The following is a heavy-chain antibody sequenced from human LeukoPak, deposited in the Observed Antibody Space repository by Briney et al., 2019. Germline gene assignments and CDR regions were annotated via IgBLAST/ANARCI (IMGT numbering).Heavy chain of an antibody. D-gene: IGHD5-18*01. CDR3: ASIGYSYGTHQFDY. CDR2: IIPIFGTA. J-gene: IGHJ4*02. V-gene: IGHV1-69*13. CDR1: GGTFSSYA. Sequence: GASVKVSCKASGGTFSSYAISWVRQAPGQGLEWMGGIIPIFGTANYAQKFQGRVTITADESTSTVYMELSSLRSEDTAVYYCASIGYSYGTHQFDYWGQGTLVTVSS.